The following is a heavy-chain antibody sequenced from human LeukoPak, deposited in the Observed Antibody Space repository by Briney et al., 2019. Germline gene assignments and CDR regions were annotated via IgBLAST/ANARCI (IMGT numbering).Heavy chain of an antibody. CDR3: ASPLWLGEIY. D-gene: IGHD3-10*01. V-gene: IGHV3-23*01. CDR1: GFTFNSYA. J-gene: IGHJ4*02. Sequence: GGSLRLSCAASGFTFNSYAMSWVRQAPGKGREWGSGISGSGDTTYYADSVKGRFTISRDNSKNTLYLQMNSLRAEDTAVYYCASPLWLGEIYWGQGTLVTVSS. CDR2: ISGSGDTT.